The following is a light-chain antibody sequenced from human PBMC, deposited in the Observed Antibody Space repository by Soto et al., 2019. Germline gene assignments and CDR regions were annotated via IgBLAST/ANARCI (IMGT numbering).Light chain of an antibody. J-gene: IGLJ1*01. CDR3: QSYDSSLTTFV. CDR2: GDN. CDR1: SSNIGAEYD. Sequence: QSVLTQPPSVSGAPGQRVAISCTGSSSNIGAEYDVHWYQQLPGTAPKRLIYGDNNRPSGVPDRFSGSKSGTSASLAITGHQPEDEADYYCQSYDSSLTTFVFGTGTKLNVL. V-gene: IGLV1-40*01.